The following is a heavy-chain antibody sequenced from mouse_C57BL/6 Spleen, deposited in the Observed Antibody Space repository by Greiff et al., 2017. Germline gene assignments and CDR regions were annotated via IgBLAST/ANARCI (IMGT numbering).Heavy chain of an antibody. V-gene: IGHV5-9*01. J-gene: IGHJ2*01. CDR2: ISGGGGNT. CDR1: GFTFSSYT. CDR3: ARETLDYFEY. Sequence: EVNVVESGGGLVKPGGSLKLSCAASGFTFSSYTMSWVRQTPEKRLEWVATISGGGGNTYYPDSVKGRFSISRDNAKNTLYLQMSSLRSEDTALYYCARETLDYFEYWGEGTTLTVSS.